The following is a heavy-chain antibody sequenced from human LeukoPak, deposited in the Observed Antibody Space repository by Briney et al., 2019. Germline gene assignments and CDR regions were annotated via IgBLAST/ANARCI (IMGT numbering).Heavy chain of an antibody. Sequence: SQTLSLTCTVSGGSISSGGYYWSWIRQHPGKGLEWIGYIYCSGSTYYNPSLKSRVTISVDTSKNQFSLKLSSVTAADTAVYYCARDIAGRGYFDYWGQGTLVTVSS. CDR3: ARDIAGRGYFDY. CDR1: GGSISSGGYY. J-gene: IGHJ4*02. V-gene: IGHV4-31*03. D-gene: IGHD2-15*01. CDR2: IYCSGST.